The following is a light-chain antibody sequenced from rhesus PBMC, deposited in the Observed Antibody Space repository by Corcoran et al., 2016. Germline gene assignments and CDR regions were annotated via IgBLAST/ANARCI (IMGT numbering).Light chain of an antibody. Sequence: DIQMTQSPSSLSASVGDRVTITCRASENVNNYLTWYQQKPGKAPKLLIYKASTLQIGVPSRFSGSGSGTDYTVTISSLQPEDVATYYCQHGYGTPLTFGGGTKVELK. CDR1: ENVNNY. V-gene: IGKV1-74*01. J-gene: IGKJ4*01. CDR3: QHGYGTPLT. CDR2: KAS.